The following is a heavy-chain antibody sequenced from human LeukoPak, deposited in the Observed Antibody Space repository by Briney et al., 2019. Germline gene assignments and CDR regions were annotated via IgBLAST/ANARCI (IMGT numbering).Heavy chain of an antibody. V-gene: IGHV3-30*18. J-gene: IGHJ4*02. Sequence: GRSLRLSCAASGFTFSSYGMHWVRQAPGKGLEWVAVISYDGSNKYYADSVKGRFTISRDNSKNTLCLQMNSLRAEDTAVYYCAKDRDNSLDYWGQGTLVTVSS. D-gene: IGHD2/OR15-2a*01. CDR2: ISYDGSNK. CDR1: GFTFSSYG. CDR3: AKDRDNSLDY.